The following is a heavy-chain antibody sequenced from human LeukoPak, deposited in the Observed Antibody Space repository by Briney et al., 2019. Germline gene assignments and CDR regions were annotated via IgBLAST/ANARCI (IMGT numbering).Heavy chain of an antibody. J-gene: IGHJ6*02. Sequence: ASVKVFCKASGGTFSSYAISWVRQAPGQGLEWMGRIIPILGIANYAQKFQGRVTITADKSTSTAYMELSSLRSEDTAVYYCAREGGTPSIYYYYGMDVWGQGTTVTVSS. V-gene: IGHV1-69*04. CDR1: GGTFSSYA. CDR3: AREGGTPSIYYYYGMDV. CDR2: IIPILGIA. D-gene: IGHD1-1*01.